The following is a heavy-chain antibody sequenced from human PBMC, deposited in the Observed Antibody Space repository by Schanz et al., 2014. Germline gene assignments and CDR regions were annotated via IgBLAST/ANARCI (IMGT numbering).Heavy chain of an antibody. CDR2: IKHDGSVK. D-gene: IGHD6-13*01. Sequence: VQLVESGGGVVQPGRSLRLSCAASRFTVTNAWMSWVRQAPGKGPEWVANIKHDGSVKDYVDSVEGRFTISRDNAKRSPFLQMNSLRVEDTAVYFCVSQTGSPNYWGQGTLVTVSS. CDR3: VSQTGSPNY. CDR1: RFTVTNAW. V-gene: IGHV3-7*02. J-gene: IGHJ4*02.